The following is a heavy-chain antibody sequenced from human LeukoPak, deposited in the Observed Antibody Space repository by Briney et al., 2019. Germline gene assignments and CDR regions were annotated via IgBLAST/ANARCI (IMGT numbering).Heavy chain of an antibody. D-gene: IGHD5-24*01. CDR3: AKGAATTTTIENYFDY. Sequence: GGSLRLSCAASGFTISSYAMSWVRQAPGKGLEWVSAISGSGGSTYYADSVKGRFTISRDNSKNTLYLQMNSLRAEDTAVYYCAKGAATTTTIENYFDYWGQGTLVTVSS. V-gene: IGHV3-23*01. CDR1: GFTISSYA. J-gene: IGHJ4*02. CDR2: ISGSGGST.